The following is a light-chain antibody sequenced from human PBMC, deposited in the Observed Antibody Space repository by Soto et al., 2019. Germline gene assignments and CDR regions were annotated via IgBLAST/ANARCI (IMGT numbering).Light chain of an antibody. CDR2: GAS. J-gene: IGKJ2*01. Sequence: EIVLTQSPGTLSLSPGERATLSCRASQSVNNNYLAWYQQKHGQAPRLLIYGASSRATGIPDRFSGSGSGTDFTLTISRLEPEDFAVYYCQQYGSSQYTFGQGTKLEIK. CDR1: QSVNNNY. CDR3: QQYGSSQYT. V-gene: IGKV3-20*01.